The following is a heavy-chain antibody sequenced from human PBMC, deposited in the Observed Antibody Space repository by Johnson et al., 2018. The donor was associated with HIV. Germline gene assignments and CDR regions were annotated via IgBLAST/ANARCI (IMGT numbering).Heavy chain of an antibody. CDR3: ARFDGFITTLRVIGDAFDV. Sequence: QVQLVESGGGLVKPGGSLRLSCVASGFTFSDYYMTWIRQAPGKGLEWLSYISSGGTNIYYSDSVKGRFTISRDNAKNSLYLQMNSLRAKDTAVYYCARFDGFITTLRVIGDAFDVWGQGTMVTVSS. V-gene: IGHV3-11*04. CDR2: ISSGGTNI. J-gene: IGHJ3*01. D-gene: IGHD3-22*01. CDR1: GFTFSDYY.